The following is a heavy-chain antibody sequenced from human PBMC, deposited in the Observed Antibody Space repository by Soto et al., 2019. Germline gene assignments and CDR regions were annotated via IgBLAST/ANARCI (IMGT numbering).Heavy chain of an antibody. J-gene: IGHJ3*02. CDR3: ARGSVAEEDAFDI. CDR2: IYISGNT. V-gene: IGHV4-4*07. Sequence: QVQLQESGPGLVKPSETLSLTCTVSGASIRSYYWIWIRQLAGKGLEWIGRIYISGNTKYNPSLMSRVTMSVDTSKNQLSLNLTSLTAADTAVYYCARGSVAEEDAFDIWGQGTRVTVSS. CDR1: GASIRSYY. D-gene: IGHD6-19*01.